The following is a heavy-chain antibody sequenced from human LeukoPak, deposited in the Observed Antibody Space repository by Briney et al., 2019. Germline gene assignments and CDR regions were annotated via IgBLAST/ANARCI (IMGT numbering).Heavy chain of an antibody. D-gene: IGHD6-13*01. V-gene: IGHV4-34*01. CDR2: ITQSEST. J-gene: IGHJ6*02. Sequence: KPSETLSLTCAVYGGSFSGYYWSWIRQPPGKGLEWIGEITQSESTNYNPSLKSRVTISVDTSKNQFSLKLSSVTAADTAVYYCARGSMAPYSSSWYRARGGMDVWGQGTTVTVS. CDR3: ARGSMAPYSSSWYRARGGMDV. CDR1: GGSFSGYY.